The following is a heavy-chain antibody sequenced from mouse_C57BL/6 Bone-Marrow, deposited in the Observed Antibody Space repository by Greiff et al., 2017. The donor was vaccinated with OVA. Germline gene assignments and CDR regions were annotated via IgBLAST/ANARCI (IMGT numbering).Heavy chain of an antibody. Sequence: QVQLQQSGAELARPGASVKLSCKASGYTFTGYGISWVKQRTGQGLGWIGEFYPRSGNTYYNEKFKGKATLTADKSSSTAYMELRSLTSEDSAVYFCARERIWDYVLYWYFDVWGTGTTVTVSS. CDR1: GYTFTGYG. V-gene: IGHV1-81*01. J-gene: IGHJ1*03. CDR3: ARERIWDYVLYWYFDV. CDR2: FYPRSGNT. D-gene: IGHD2-4*01.